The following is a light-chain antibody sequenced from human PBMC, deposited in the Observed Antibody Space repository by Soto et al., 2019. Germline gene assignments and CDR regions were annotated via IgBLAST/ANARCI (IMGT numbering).Light chain of an antibody. CDR2: GAS. CDR3: QHYGGSPSWT. V-gene: IGKV3-20*01. Sequence: EIVLTQSPGTLSLSPGERATLPRRASQSVSSSYLAWYQQKPGQAPRLLIYGASSRATGIPDRFSGSGPGTEVTYPISRREPEDFAVYYCQHYGGSPSWTFGQGTKVEIK. CDR1: QSVSSSY. J-gene: IGKJ1*01.